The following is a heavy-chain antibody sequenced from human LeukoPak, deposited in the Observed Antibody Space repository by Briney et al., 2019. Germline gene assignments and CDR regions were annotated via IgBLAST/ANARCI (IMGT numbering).Heavy chain of an antibody. CDR1: GYTFIDYY. CDR2: INPNTGGT. Sequence: ASVNVSCKASGYTFIDYYIHWVRQAPGQGLEWMGWINPNTGGTNYAQNFQGRVTMTRDPSISTAYMELSSLRSDDTAVYYCARGSSVTGTALLALDIWGQGTMVTVSS. J-gene: IGHJ3*02. D-gene: IGHD1-20*01. V-gene: IGHV1-2*02. CDR3: ARGSSVTGTALLALDI.